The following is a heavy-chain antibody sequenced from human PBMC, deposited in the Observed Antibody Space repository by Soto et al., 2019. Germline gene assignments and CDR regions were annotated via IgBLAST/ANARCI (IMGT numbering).Heavy chain of an antibody. D-gene: IGHD2-15*01. V-gene: IGHV4-30-4*08. CDR1: GGSISGDYY. CDR3: GGGGARWPGYFDA. CDR2: IYYSGSS. Sequence: SETLSLTCSVSGGSISGDYYWSWIRQSPEKGLEWIGYIYYSGSSYSNPALQSRLSMSLDTSENQFSLKLRSLTAADTAVYYWGGGGARWPGYFDAWGQGALVTVSS. J-gene: IGHJ4*02.